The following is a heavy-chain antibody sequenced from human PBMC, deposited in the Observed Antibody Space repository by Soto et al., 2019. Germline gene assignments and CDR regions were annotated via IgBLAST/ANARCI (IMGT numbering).Heavy chain of an antibody. CDR2: IWYDGSNK. J-gene: IGHJ4*02. V-gene: IGHV3-33*01. CDR3: ARDGGGAAAAGSKFDY. Sequence: GGSLRLSCAASGFTFSSYGMHWVRQAPGKGLEWVAVIWYDGSNKYYADSVKGRFTISRDNSKNTLYLQMNSLRAEDTAVYYCARDGGGAAAAGSKFDYWGQGTLVTVSS. D-gene: IGHD6-13*01. CDR1: GFTFSSYG.